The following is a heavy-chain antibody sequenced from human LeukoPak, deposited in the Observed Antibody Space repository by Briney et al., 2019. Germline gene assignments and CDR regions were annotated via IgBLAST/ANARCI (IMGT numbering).Heavy chain of an antibody. V-gene: IGHV1-46*01. CDR1: GYTFTSYY. D-gene: IGHD3-22*01. J-gene: IGHJ4*02. CDR2: INPSGGST. Sequence: ASVKVSCKASGYTFTSYYMHWVRQAPGQGLEWMGIINPSGGSTSYAQKFQGRVTMTRDMSTSTVYMEPSSLRSEDTAVYYCARDRYYDSSGYNYYFDYWGQGTLVTVSS. CDR3: ARDRYYDSSGYNYYFDY.